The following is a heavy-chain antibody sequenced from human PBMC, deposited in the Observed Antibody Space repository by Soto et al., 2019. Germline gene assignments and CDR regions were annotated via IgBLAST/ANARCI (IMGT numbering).Heavy chain of an antibody. CDR2: IKADGSER. V-gene: IGHV3-7*05. CDR3: ARDVT. J-gene: IGHJ5*02. Sequence: EVQLVASGGGLVQPGGSLRLSCAASGFTFSNFCMSWVRQAPGEGLEWVASIKADGSERSHVDAVRGRVSISRDNASNSLFLQLTSLRVDDTAVYYCARDVTWGQGSLVSVSS. CDR1: GFTFSNFC.